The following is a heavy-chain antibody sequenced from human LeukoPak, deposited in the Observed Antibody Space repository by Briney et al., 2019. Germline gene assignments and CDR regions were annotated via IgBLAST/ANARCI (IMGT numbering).Heavy chain of an antibody. CDR2: ISSSGITI. V-gene: IGHV3-11*04. CDR1: GFTFSDYY. CDR3: ARWAARPDIYYMDV. Sequence: GGSLRLSCAASGFTFSDYYMSWIRQAPGKGLEWVSYISSSGITISYADSVKGRFTISRDNAKNSLYLQMNSLRAEDTAVYYCARWAARPDIYYMDVWGKGTTVTVSS. J-gene: IGHJ6*03. D-gene: IGHD6-6*01.